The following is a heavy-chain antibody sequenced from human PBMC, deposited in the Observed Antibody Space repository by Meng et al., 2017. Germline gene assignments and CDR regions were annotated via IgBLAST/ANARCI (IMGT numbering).Heavy chain of an antibody. CDR1: GCSPSTSCVG. CDR3: AHRRGDSREGWFDP. V-gene: IGHV2-5*01. J-gene: IGHJ5*02. Sequence: FTRSDPTHSKHTTTLALACTVSGCSPSTSCVGVGWIRQHPGKALDWLALIDWYDDKRYSPSLKSRLTITKDTSKNQVVLTMTNMDPVDTATYYCAHRRGDSREGWFDPWGQGTLVTVS. CDR2: IDWYDDK. D-gene: IGHD2-21*02.